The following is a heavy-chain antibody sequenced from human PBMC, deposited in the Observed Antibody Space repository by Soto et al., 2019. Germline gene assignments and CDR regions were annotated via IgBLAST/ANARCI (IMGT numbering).Heavy chain of an antibody. CDR3: ARIAASGRGWDV. D-gene: IGHD6-13*01. CDR1: GFTFSSYW. CDR2: IKQDGSEE. J-gene: IGHJ6*02. Sequence: EVPLVESGGGLVQPGGSLRLSCVDSGFTFSSYWMSWVRKAPVKGLEWVGNIKQDGSEENYVDSVKGRFTISRDNAKNSMYLQMNSLRVEDTAVYYCARIAASGRGWDVWGQGTTVVVSS. V-gene: IGHV3-7*01.